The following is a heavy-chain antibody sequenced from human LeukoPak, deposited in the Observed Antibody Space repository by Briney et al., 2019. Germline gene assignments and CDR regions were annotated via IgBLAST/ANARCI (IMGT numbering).Heavy chain of an antibody. CDR2: IYSGGST. J-gene: IGHJ4*02. CDR1: GFTVSSNY. Sequence: QPGGSLRLSCAASGFTVSSNYMSWVRQAPGKGLEWVSVIYSGGSTYYADSVKGRFTISRDNSKNTLYLQMNSLRAEDTAVYYCAKILRFGGYYFDYWGQGTLVTVSS. CDR3: AKILRFGGYYFDY. D-gene: IGHD3-16*01. V-gene: IGHV3-53*01.